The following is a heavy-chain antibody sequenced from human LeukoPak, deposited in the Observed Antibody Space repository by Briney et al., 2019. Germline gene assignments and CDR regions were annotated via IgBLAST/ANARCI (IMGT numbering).Heavy chain of an antibody. D-gene: IGHD5-18*01. V-gene: IGHV3-53*05. CDR1: GFTVSSNY. J-gene: IGHJ5*02. Sequence: GGSLRLSCAASGFTVSSNYMSWVRQAPGKGLQWVSVISIGGATYYADSVMGRFTISRDNAKRSLYLQMNSLKPEDTALYFCTKTKNIAMATGWFDPWGQGTLVTVSS. CDR3: TKTKNIAMATGWFDP. CDR2: ISIGGAT.